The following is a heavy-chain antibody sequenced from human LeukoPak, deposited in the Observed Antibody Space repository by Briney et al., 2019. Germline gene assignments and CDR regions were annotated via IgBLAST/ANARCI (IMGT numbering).Heavy chain of an antibody. CDR1: GYTFVGYF. CDR3: AREVDTAMVMAFDI. J-gene: IGHJ3*02. D-gene: IGHD5-18*01. Sequence: ASVKVSCKASGYTFVGYFMHWVRQAPGQGLEWMGWINTNTGNPTYAQGFTGRFVFSLDTSVSTAYLQISSLKAEDTAVYYCAREVDTAMVMAFDIWGQGTMVTVSS. V-gene: IGHV7-4-1*02. CDR2: INTNTGNP.